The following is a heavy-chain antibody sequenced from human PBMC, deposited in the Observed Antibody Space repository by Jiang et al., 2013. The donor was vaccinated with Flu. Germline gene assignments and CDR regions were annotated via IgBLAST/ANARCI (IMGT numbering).Heavy chain of an antibody. CDR2: IYYSGST. CDR1: GGSISSSSYY. CDR3: ARLVKYVGFDY. J-gene: IGHJ4*02. Sequence: SGPGLVKPSETLSLTCTVSGGSISSSSYYWGWIRQPPGKGLEWIGSIYYSGSTYYNPSLKSRVTISVDTSKNQFSLKLSSVTAADTAVYYCARLVKYVGFDYWGQGTLVTVSS. D-gene: IGHD1-26*01. V-gene: IGHV4-39*07.